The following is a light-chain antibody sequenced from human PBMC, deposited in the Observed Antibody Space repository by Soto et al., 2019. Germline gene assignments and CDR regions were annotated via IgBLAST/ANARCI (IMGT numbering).Light chain of an antibody. J-gene: IGLJ1*01. V-gene: IGLV2-14*01. Sequence: QSALTQPVSVSGSPGQSITISCTGTSSDVGGYNYVSWYQQHPGKAPKLMIYEVSNRPSGVSNRFSGSKSGNTASLTISGLQAEDEADYYCSSYTSSSTPHHVFGTGTKLTVL. CDR1: SSDVGGYNY. CDR3: SSYTSSSTPHHV. CDR2: EVS.